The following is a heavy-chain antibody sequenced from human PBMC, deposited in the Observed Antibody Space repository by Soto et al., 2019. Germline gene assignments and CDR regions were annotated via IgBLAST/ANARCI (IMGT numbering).Heavy chain of an antibody. V-gene: IGHV3-23*01. CDR1: GFTFKNYD. CDR3: AKNRQFRSYYESAGHYDN. CDR2: ISGSGGVT. J-gene: IGHJ4*02. Sequence: EVELLESGGGLVQPGGSLRLSCVASGFTFKNYDMRWIRQAPGKGLECVSGISGSGGVTYYADSVKGRLTISRDNSKNTRYLQMNSLRAEDTAIYYCAKNRQFRSYYESAGHYDNWGQGTLVTVSS. D-gene: IGHD3-10*01.